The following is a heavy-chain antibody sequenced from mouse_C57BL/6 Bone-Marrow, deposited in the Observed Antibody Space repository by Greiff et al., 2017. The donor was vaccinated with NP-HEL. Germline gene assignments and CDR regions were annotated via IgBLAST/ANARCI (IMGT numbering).Heavy chain of an antibody. J-gene: IGHJ3*01. CDR1: GFNIKDAY. Sequence: EVQLQQSGAELVRPGASVKLSCTASGFNIKDAYMHWVKQRPEQGLEWIGWLDPENGDTEYASKFQGKATITADTSSNTAYLQLSSLTSEDTAVYYCTMGNSFAYWGQGTLVTVSA. CDR3: TMGNSFAY. V-gene: IGHV14-4*01. D-gene: IGHD2-1*01. CDR2: LDPENGDT.